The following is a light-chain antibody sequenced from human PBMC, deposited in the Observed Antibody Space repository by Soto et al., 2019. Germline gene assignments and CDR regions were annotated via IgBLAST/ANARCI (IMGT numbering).Light chain of an antibody. J-gene: IGKJ3*01. CDR3: QQYNNWPQVT. V-gene: IGKV3-15*01. Sequence: EIMMTQSPATLSVSPGERATLSCRASQSVSSSLAWYQRKPGQAPRLLIYGASIRATGIPARFSGSGSGTEFTLTISSLQSEDFAVYYCQQYNNWPQVTFGPGTKVDFK. CDR1: QSVSSS. CDR2: GAS.